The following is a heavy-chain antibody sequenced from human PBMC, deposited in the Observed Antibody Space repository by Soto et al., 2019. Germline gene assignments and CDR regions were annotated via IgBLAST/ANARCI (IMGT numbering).Heavy chain of an antibody. Sequence: QVQLVQSGAEVKKPGASVKVSCKASGYTFTSYGISWVRQAPGQGLEWMGWISAYNGNTNYAQKLQGRVTMTTDTSTSTAYMELRSLRSDDTAVYYCAGDQGDDILTGYYGMEEYWGQGTLVTVSS. J-gene: IGHJ4*02. D-gene: IGHD3-9*01. CDR3: AGDQGDDILTGYYGMEEY. CDR2: ISAYNGNT. V-gene: IGHV1-18*01. CDR1: GYTFTSYG.